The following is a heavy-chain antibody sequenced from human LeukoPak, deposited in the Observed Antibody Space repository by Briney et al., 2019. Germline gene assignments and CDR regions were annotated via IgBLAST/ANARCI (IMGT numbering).Heavy chain of an antibody. D-gene: IGHD2-2*01. Sequence: GGSLRLSCAASGFTFSSAWMRWVRQAPGKGLEWVGRIKSKTNGGTTDYAAPVKGRFTISRDDSKNTLHLQMNSLKTEDTAVYYCTTVKGSSTSCYGDYWGQGTLVTVSS. CDR2: IKSKTNGGTT. V-gene: IGHV3-15*01. CDR1: GFTFSSAW. CDR3: TTVKGSSTSCYGDY. J-gene: IGHJ4*02.